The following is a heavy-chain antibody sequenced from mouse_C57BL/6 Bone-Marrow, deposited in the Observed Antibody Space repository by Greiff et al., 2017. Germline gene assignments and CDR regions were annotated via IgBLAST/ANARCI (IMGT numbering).Heavy chain of an antibody. CDR3: ARDYYGSSSWYFDV. D-gene: IGHD1-1*01. J-gene: IGHJ1*03. Sequence: VQLQQSGPVLVKPGASVKMSCKASGYTFTDYYMNWVKQSHGKSLEWIGVINPYNSGTSYNQKFKGKATLPVDKSSSTAYMELNSLTSEDSAVYYCARDYYGSSSWYFDVWGTGTTVTVSS. V-gene: IGHV1-19*01. CDR2: INPYNSGT. CDR1: GYTFTDYY.